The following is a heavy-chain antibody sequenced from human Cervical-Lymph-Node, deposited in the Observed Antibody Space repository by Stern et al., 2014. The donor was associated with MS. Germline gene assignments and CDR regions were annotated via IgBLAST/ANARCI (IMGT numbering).Heavy chain of an antibody. Sequence: VQLVESGPGLVKPSETLSLTCTVSGGSISSYYWSWIRQPPGKGLEWIGYIYYSGSTNYNPSLKSRVTISVDTYKNQFSLKLSSVTAADTAVYYCATGYGDYAFDYWGQGTLVTVSS. CDR3: ATGYGDYAFDY. D-gene: IGHD4-17*01. CDR2: IYYSGST. J-gene: IGHJ4*02. CDR1: GGSISSYY. V-gene: IGHV4-59*01.